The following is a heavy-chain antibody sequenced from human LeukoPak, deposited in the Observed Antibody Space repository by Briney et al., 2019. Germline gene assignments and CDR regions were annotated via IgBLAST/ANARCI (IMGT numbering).Heavy chain of an antibody. CDR2: IPYDGSNK. V-gene: IGHV3-30-3*01. CDR1: GFTFSSYA. J-gene: IGHJ5*02. Sequence: GGSLRLSCAASGFTFSSYAMHWVRQAPGKGLEWVAVIPYDGSNKYYADSVKGRFTISRDNSKNTLYLQMNSLRAEDTAVYYCARGGSYYGSRNWFDPWGQGTLVTVSS. D-gene: IGHD3-10*01. CDR3: ARGGSYYGSRNWFDP.